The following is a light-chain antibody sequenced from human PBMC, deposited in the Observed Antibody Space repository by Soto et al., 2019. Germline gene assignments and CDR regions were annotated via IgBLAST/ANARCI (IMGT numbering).Light chain of an antibody. CDR1: QSLNSRS. CDR3: QQYGTSPFT. V-gene: IGKV3-20*01. Sequence: IVLTQSPGTLSLSPGDGATLSCRASQSLNSRSLAWYRQKPGQAPSLLIFGASSRATGIPDRFSGSGSGTDFTLIISRLEPEDFAVYYCQQYGTSPFTFVPGTRVDI. CDR2: GAS. J-gene: IGKJ3*01.